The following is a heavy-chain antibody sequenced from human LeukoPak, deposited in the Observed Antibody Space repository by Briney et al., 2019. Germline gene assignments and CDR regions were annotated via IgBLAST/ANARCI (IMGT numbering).Heavy chain of an antibody. CDR3: ARRGGSGRSFDY. V-gene: IGHV4-39*01. Sequence: SETLPLTCTVSGGSISSSSYYWGWIRQPPGKGLEWIGSIYSSGSTYYNPSLKSRVTISVDTSENQFSLNLSSVPASDTAVYYCARRGGSGRSFDYWGQGILVTVSS. CDR2: IYSSGST. CDR1: GGSISSSSYY. J-gene: IGHJ4*02. D-gene: IGHD3-10*01.